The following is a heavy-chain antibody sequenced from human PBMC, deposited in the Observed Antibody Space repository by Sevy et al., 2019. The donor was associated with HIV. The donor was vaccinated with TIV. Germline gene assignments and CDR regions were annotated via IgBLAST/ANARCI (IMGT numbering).Heavy chain of an antibody. CDR1: GFSFSGYV. CDR3: AKVTLWELLAAHDAFDV. Sequence: GGSLRLSCAASGFSFSGYVMNWDRQAPGKGLEWVSSISGRDSSTYYADSVRGRFIISRDNSENTLYLQMNGLRAEDTAVYYCAKVTLWELLAAHDAFDVWGQGTMVTVSS. J-gene: IGHJ3*01. V-gene: IGHV3-23*01. CDR2: ISGRDSST. D-gene: IGHD1-26*01.